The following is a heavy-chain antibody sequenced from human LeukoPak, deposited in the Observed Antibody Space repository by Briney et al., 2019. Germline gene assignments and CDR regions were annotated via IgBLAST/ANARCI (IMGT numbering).Heavy chain of an antibody. D-gene: IGHD6-19*01. CDR2: ITGSGGNT. J-gene: IGHJ4*02. Sequence: GGSLRLSCAASGFTFSSYAMSWVRQTPGKGLDWVSTITGSGGNTYYADSVKGRFTISRDNSKNTLYLQMNSLRAEDTAAYYCAERTTGSNGWYYFDYWGQGTLVTVSS. CDR3: AERTTGSNGWYYFDY. CDR1: GFTFSSYA. V-gene: IGHV3-23*01.